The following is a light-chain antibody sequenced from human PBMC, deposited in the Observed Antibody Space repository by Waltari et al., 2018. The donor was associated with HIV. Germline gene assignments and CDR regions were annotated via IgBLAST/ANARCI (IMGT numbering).Light chain of an antibody. V-gene: IGKV1-39*01. CDR2: DAS. CDR3: QQSYSAPLT. J-gene: IGKJ3*01. Sequence: DIQMTQSPASLSASVGDRVTIPCRASQSVSNNLNWYQQKPGKAPNLLIYDASSLQSGVPSRFSGSGSGTDFTLTISSLQPEDFASYYCQQSYSAPLTFGPGTKVDIK. CDR1: QSVSNN.